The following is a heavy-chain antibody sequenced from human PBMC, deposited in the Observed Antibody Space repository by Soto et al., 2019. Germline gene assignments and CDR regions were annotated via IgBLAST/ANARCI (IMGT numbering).Heavy chain of an antibody. CDR3: ARARYSSRWGTVDS. V-gene: IGHV1-69*01. CDR1: GGSFSTNE. CDR2: IFPNVGTA. Sequence: QVHLEQSGAEVKKAGTSVKVSCKAFGGSFSTNEIDWVRQAPGQGLEWMGRIFPNVGTADYAQKFEGRLTIIADDSTATVFMDLSRLTSADTAGYFCARARYSSRWGTVDSWGQGTQVAVSS. J-gene: IGHJ4*02. D-gene: IGHD6-19*01.